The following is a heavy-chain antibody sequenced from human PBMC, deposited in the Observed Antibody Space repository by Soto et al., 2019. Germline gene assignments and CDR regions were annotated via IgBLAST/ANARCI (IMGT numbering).Heavy chain of an antibody. CDR2: IYYSGST. V-gene: IGHV4-39*01. D-gene: IGHD6-13*01. Sequence: SETLSLTCTVSGGSISSSSYYWGWIRQPPGKGLEWIGSIYYSGSTYYNPSLKSRVTISVDTSKNQFSLKLSSVTAADTAVYYCARPGSSSWYTYDYYGMEVWGQGTTVNVSS. J-gene: IGHJ6*02. CDR1: GGSISSSSYY. CDR3: ARPGSSSWYTYDYYGMEV.